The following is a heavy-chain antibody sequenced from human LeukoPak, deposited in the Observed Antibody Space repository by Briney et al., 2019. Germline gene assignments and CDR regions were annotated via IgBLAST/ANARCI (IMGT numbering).Heavy chain of an antibody. V-gene: IGHV3-23*01. CDR2: ISGRGGST. J-gene: IGHJ4*02. Sequence: GGSLRLSCAASGFTFSSYAMSWVRQAPGKGLEWVSAISGRGGSTYYADSVKGRFTISRDNSKNTLYLQMNSLRAEDTAVYYCARGPSGYHNTGGQGTLVTVSS. D-gene: IGHD5-12*01. CDR1: GFTFSSYA. CDR3: ARGPSGYHNT.